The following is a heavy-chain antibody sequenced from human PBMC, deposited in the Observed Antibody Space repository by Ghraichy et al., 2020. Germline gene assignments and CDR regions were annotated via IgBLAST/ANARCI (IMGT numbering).Heavy chain of an antibody. J-gene: IGHJ4*02. CDR1: GFTFSSYG. CDR3: ARLSYSYGLDY. CDR2: IWYDGSNK. Sequence: GGSLRLSCAASGFTFSSYGMHWVRQAPGKGLEWVAVIWYDGSNKYYADSVKGQFTISRDNSKNTLYLQMNSLRAEDTAVYYCARLSYSYGLDYWGQGTLVTVSS. D-gene: IGHD5-18*01. V-gene: IGHV3-33*01.